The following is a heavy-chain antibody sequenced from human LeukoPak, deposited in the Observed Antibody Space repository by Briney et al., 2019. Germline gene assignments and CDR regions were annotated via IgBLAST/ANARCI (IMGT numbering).Heavy chain of an antibody. CDR3: TRDHGKSIVLD. Sequence: PSETLSLTCTVSRGSISGNYWSWIRQSPRKGLEWIGYIYETGSTNYNPSLESRVTISVDTSKNHFSLRLTSVTAADTAVYYCTRDHGKSIVLDWGQGTLVTVSS. CDR2: IYETGST. CDR1: RGSISGNY. V-gene: IGHV4-59*12. J-gene: IGHJ4*02. D-gene: IGHD1-26*01.